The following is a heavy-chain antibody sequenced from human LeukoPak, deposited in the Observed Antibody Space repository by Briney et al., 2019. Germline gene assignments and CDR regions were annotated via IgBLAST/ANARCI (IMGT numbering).Heavy chain of an antibody. CDR2: INPSGGST. V-gene: IGHV1-46*01. J-gene: IGHJ6*02. CDR3: ARSTHTAMVSYYYYGMDV. CDR1: GYTFTSYY. Sequence: ASVKVSCTASGYTFTSYYMHWVRQAPGQGLEWMGIINPSGGSTSYAQKFQGRVTMTRDTSTSTVYMKLSSLRSEDTAVYYCARSTHTAMVSYYYYGMDVWGQGTTVTVSS. D-gene: IGHD5-18*01.